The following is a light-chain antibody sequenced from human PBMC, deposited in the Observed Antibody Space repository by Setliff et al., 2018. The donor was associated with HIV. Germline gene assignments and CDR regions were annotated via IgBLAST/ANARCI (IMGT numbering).Light chain of an antibody. J-gene: IGLJ1*01. Sequence: QSALTQPPSVSAAPGQKVTISCSGSSSNIGNNYVSWYQQLPKTAPKLLIYEGDKRPSGISERFSGSKSGTSATLDIAGLQTGDEADYYCGTWDGSLTSDVFGTGTKVTVL. V-gene: IGLV1-51*02. CDR1: SSNIGNNY. CDR3: GTWDGSLTSDV. CDR2: EGD.